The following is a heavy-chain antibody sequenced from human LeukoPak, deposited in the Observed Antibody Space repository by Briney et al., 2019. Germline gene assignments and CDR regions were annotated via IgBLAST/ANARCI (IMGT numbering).Heavy chain of an antibody. CDR2: MHYSETT. V-gene: IGHV4-39*01. Sequence: KASETLSLTCSVSGGSISSSNYYWDWIRQPPGKGLEWIGTMHYSETTSYSPSLKSRVTISGDTSKSQFSLRLSSVTAADTAVYYCAQCSGGSCYRVDYWGQGTLVTVSS. D-gene: IGHD2-15*01. CDR3: AQCSGGSCYRVDY. CDR1: GGSISSSNYY. J-gene: IGHJ4*02.